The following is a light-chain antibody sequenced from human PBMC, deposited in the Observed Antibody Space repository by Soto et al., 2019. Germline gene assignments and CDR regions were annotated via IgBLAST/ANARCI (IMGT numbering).Light chain of an antibody. V-gene: IGLV2-14*01. CDR1: SSDVGGYIY. Sequence: LAQPASVSGSPGQSITISCTGTSSDVGGYIYVSWYQQHPGKAPKLMIYDVTSRPSGVSYRFSGSKSGNTASLTISGLQAEDEADYYCSSYTTSSSYVFGTGTKVT. CDR2: DVT. J-gene: IGLJ1*01. CDR3: SSYTTSSSYV.